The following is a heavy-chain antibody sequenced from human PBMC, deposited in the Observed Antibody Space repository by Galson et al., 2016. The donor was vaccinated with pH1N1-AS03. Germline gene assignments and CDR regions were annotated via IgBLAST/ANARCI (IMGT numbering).Heavy chain of an antibody. V-gene: IGHV2-5*02. Sequence: PALVKPTQTLTLTCSFSGFSLGTTSVGLAWIRQPPGEALEWLALVHWEGVDRLSPSLRGRLAITKDTSKNQVVLTMTNMGPADTGTYSCTKTSGYDFDFWGQGAPVTVS. CDR1: GFSLGTTSVG. J-gene: IGHJ4*02. D-gene: IGHD5-12*01. CDR3: TKTSGYDFDF. CDR2: VHWEGVD.